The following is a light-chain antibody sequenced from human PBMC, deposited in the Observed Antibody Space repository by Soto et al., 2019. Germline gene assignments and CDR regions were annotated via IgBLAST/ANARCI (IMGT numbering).Light chain of an antibody. J-gene: IGLJ2*01. CDR2: DSD. CDR1: SANIGGNY. Sequence: QSVLTQPPSVSAAPGQRVTISCSGSSANIGGNYVSWYQHLPGSAPKLVIYDSDKRPSEIPDRFSGSKSGTSATLDITGLQTGDEAEYYCGAWDGSLSVVLFGGGTKLTVL. CDR3: GAWDGSLSVVL. V-gene: IGLV1-51*01.